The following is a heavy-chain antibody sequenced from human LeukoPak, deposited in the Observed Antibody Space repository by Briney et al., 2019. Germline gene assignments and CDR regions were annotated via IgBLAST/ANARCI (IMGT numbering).Heavy chain of an antibody. CDR3: ARESTYYYDSSGYTPFHAFDI. J-gene: IGHJ3*02. D-gene: IGHD3-22*01. CDR1: GFTFSDYY. Sequence: GGSLRLSCAASGFTFSDYYMSWIRQAPGKGLEWVSYISSSSSYTYYADSVKGRFTISRDNAKNSLYLQMNSLRAEDTAVYYCARESTYYYDSSGYTPFHAFDIWGQGTMVTVSS. V-gene: IGHV3-11*06. CDR2: ISSSSSYT.